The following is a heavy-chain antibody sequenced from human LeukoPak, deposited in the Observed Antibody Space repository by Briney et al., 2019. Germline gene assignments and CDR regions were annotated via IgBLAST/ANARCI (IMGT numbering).Heavy chain of an antibody. D-gene: IGHD5-12*01. CDR1: GFTFSSYW. J-gene: IGHJ3*02. V-gene: IGHV3-74*01. CDR3: ARRYSGYDLGAFDI. Sequence: GGPLRLSCAASGFTFSSYWMHWVRQAPGKGLVWVSRINSDGSSTSYADSVKGRFTISRDNAKNTLYLQMNSLRAEDTAVYYCARRYSGYDLGAFDIWGQGTMVTVSS. CDR2: INSDGSST.